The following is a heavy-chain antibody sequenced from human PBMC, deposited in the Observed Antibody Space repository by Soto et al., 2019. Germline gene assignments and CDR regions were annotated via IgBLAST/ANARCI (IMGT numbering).Heavy chain of an antibody. V-gene: IGHV4-59*01. CDR3: ARGYSTSWTYYFDY. Sequence: PETPWAKCSVTIDYMSGYYWRWVRQPRGKGLEGIGHVFYSGSTYYNPSLKSRVAISVDTSKNQFSLKLNSVTAADTAVYYCARGYSTSWTYYFDYWGQGIMVT. CDR2: VFYSGST. CDR1: IDYMSGYY. J-gene: IGHJ4*02. D-gene: IGHD6-13*01.